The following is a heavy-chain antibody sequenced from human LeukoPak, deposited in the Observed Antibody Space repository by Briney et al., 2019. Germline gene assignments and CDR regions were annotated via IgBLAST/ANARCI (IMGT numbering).Heavy chain of an antibody. Sequence: GGSLRLSCGASGFTFSNYGMLWVRQAPGKGLDWVAFIRYDGNNKLYADSVKGRFTISRDNSKNTLYLHINSLRAEDTAVYYCASDSVSGSNDSDYWGQGTLVTVSS. CDR3: ASDSVSGSNDSDY. CDR2: IRYDGNNK. J-gene: IGHJ4*02. V-gene: IGHV3-30*02. CDR1: GFTFSNYG. D-gene: IGHD1-26*01.